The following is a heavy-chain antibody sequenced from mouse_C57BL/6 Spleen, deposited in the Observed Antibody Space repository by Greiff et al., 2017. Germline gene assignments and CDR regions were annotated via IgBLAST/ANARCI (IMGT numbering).Heavy chain of an antibody. J-gene: IGHJ2*01. V-gene: IGHV1-4*01. Sequence: VQLQQSGAELARPGASVKMSCKASGYTFTSYTMHWVKQRPGQGLEWIGYINPSSGYTKYNQKFTDKATLTADKSSSTAYRQLSSLTSDDSAVYYCARSGGSGYDYFDYWGQGTTLTVSS. CDR2: INPSSGYT. CDR1: GYTFTSYT. CDR3: ARSGGSGYDYFDY. D-gene: IGHD3-2*02.